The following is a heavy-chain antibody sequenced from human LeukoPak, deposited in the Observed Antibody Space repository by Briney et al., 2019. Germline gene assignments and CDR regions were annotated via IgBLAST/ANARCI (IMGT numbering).Heavy chain of an antibody. V-gene: IGHV6-1*01. CDR2: TYYRSKWYN. Sequence: SQTLSLTCAISGDSVSGNSAAWNWIRQSPSRGLEWLGRTYYRSKWYNDYAVSVKSRITINPDTSKNQFSLQLNSVTPEDTAVYYCARHGGYYDSSGYYYYYYGMDVWGQGTTVTVSS. D-gene: IGHD3-22*01. J-gene: IGHJ6*02. CDR3: ARHGGYYDSSGYYYYYYGMDV. CDR1: GDSVSGNSAA.